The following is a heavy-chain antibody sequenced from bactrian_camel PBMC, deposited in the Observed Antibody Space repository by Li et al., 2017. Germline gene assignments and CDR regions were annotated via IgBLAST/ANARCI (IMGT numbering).Heavy chain of an antibody. J-gene: IGHJ6*01. V-gene: IGHV3S9*01. Sequence: HVQLVESGGGSVQAGGSLRLSCSGSGYDVSTFCMFWFRQISGKGREGIARIDGDGDQLYADSVQGRFTLSLDKAKDTVYLQMNSLRPEDTAKYSCKMGGSLRCDGFWGPGTQVTVS. CDR2: IDGDGDQ. CDR3: KMGGSLRCDGF. D-gene: IGHD3*01. CDR1: GYDVSTFC.